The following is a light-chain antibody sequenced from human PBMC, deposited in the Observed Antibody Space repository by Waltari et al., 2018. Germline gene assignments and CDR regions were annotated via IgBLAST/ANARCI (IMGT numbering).Light chain of an antibody. CDR3: QQYNNRPPDT. J-gene: IGKJ2*01. CDR1: QSVSRN. V-gene: IGKV3-15*01. Sequence: EIVMTQSPATLSVSPGDSATLSCRASQSVSRNLAWYQHKPGQPPRLLSYGASIRATDVPGRFSGSGSGTEFPLAVSSLQSEDFAIYYCQQYNNRPPDTFGQGTKLEI. CDR2: GAS.